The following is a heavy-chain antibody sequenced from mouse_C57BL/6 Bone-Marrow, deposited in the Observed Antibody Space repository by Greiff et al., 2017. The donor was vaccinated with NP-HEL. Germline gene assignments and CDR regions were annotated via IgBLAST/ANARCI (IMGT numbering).Heavy chain of an antibody. J-gene: IGHJ3*01. CDR2: IWSGGST. Sequence: VKLEESGPGLVQPSQSLSITCTVSGFSLTSYGVHWVRQSPGKGLEWLGVIWSGGSTDYNAAFISRLSISKDNPKSQVFFKMNSLQADDTAIYYCARNGYYYSLFAYWGQGTLVTVSA. D-gene: IGHD2-3*01. CDR1: GFSLTSYG. V-gene: IGHV2-2*01. CDR3: ARNGYYYSLFAY.